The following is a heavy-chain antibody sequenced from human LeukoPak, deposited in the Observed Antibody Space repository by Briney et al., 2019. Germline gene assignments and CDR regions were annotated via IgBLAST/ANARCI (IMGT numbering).Heavy chain of an antibody. J-gene: IGHJ5*02. CDR1: GLIFSGSA. Sequence: GGSLRLSCAASGLIFSGSAMHWVRQASGKGLEWVGRIRSKANNYATAYAASVKGRFTISRDDSKNTAYLQMNSLKTEDTAVYYCTRRYGANSWWFDPWGQGTLVTVSS. D-gene: IGHD4-23*01. CDR2: IRSKANNYAT. CDR3: TRRYGANSWWFDP. V-gene: IGHV3-73*01.